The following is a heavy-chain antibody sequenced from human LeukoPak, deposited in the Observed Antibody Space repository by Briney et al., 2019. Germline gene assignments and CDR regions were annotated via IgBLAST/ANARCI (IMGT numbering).Heavy chain of an antibody. CDR1: GFTFSSYW. J-gene: IGHJ4*02. CDR2: IKQDGSEK. V-gene: IGHV3-7*01. Sequence: GGSLRLSCAASGFTFSSYWMSWVRQAPGKGLEWVANIKQDGSEKYYVDSVKGRFTISRDNAKNSLYLQMNSLRAEDTAVYYCARVLAYYYDSSGYYLDYWGQGTLVTVSS. CDR3: ARVLAYYYDSSGYYLDY. D-gene: IGHD3-22*01.